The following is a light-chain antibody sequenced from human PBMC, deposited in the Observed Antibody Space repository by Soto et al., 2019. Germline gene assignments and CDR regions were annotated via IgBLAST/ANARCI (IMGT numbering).Light chain of an antibody. Sequence: QSVLTQPASVSGSPGQWITISCTGTSSDVGGYNYVSWYQQHPGKAPKLMIYEVSNRPSGVSNRFSGSKSGNTASLTISGLQAEDEADHYCSSYSSTSSLGVFGTG. CDR3: SSYSSTSSLGV. CDR2: EVS. J-gene: IGLJ1*01. CDR1: SSDVGGYNY. V-gene: IGLV2-14*01.